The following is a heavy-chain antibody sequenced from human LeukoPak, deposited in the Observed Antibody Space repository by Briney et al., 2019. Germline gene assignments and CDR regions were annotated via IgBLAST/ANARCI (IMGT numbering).Heavy chain of an antibody. D-gene: IGHD4-17*01. Sequence: SETLSLTCAVYGGSFSGYYWSWIRQPPGKGLEWIGEINHSGSTNYNPSLKSRVTISVDTSKNQFSLKLSSVTAADTAVYYCASLSTVTTSGYFDYWGQGTLVTVSS. CDR2: INHSGST. V-gene: IGHV4-34*01. J-gene: IGHJ4*02. CDR1: GGSFSGYY. CDR3: ASLSTVTTSGYFDY.